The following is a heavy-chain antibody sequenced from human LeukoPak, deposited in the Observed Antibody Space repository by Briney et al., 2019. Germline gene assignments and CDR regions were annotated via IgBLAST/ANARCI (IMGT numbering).Heavy chain of an antibody. Sequence: SETLSLTCTVSGGSISSYYWSWIRQPAGKGLEWIGRIYTSGSTNYNPSLKSRVTMSVDTSKNQFSLKLSSVTAADTAVYYCARDRGYCSSTSCPYYYYYGMDVWGQGATVTVSS. CDR1: GGSISSYY. J-gene: IGHJ6*02. D-gene: IGHD2-2*01. V-gene: IGHV4-4*07. CDR3: ARDRGYCSSTSCPYYYYYGMDV. CDR2: IYTSGST.